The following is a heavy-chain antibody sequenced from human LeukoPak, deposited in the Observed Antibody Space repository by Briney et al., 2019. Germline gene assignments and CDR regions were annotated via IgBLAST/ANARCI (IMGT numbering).Heavy chain of an antibody. V-gene: IGHV3-21*01. D-gene: IGHD3-3*01. CDR1: GFTFSSYS. Sequence: KPGGSLRLSCAASGFTFSSYSMNWVRQAPGKGLEWVSSISSSSRYIYYADSVKGRFTISRDNAKNSLYLQMNSLRAEDTAVYYCASSTYDFWSGYYGDFDYWGQGTLVTVSS. J-gene: IGHJ4*02. CDR3: ASSTYDFWSGYYGDFDY. CDR2: ISSSSRYI.